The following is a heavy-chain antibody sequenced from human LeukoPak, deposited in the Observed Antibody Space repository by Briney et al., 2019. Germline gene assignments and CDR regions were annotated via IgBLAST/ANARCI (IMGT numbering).Heavy chain of an antibody. CDR3: ARDGFYYDSSGYPDY. J-gene: IGHJ4*02. CDR2: ISYDGSNK. CDR1: GFTFSSYA. D-gene: IGHD3-22*01. V-gene: IGHV3-30-3*01. Sequence: GRSLRLFCAASGFTFSSYAIHWVRQAPGKGLEWVAVISYDGSNKYYADSVKGRFTISRDNSKNTLYLQMNSLRAEDTAVYYCARDGFYYDSSGYPDYWGQGTLVTVSS.